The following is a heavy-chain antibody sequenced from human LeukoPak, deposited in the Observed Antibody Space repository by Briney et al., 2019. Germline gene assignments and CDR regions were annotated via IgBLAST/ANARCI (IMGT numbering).Heavy chain of an antibody. CDR2: ISGSGGST. Sequence: GGSLRLSCAASGFTFSSYAMIWVRQAPGKGLEWVSAISGSGGSTYYADSVKGRFTISRDNSKNTLYLQMNSLRAEDTAVYYCAKDSVRAYDILTGYYSYWGQGTLVTVSS. J-gene: IGHJ4*02. CDR1: GFTFSSYA. V-gene: IGHV3-23*01. CDR3: AKDSVRAYDILTGYYSY. D-gene: IGHD3-9*01.